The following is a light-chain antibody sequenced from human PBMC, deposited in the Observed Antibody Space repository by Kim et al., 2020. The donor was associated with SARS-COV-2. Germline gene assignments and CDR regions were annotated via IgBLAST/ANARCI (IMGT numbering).Light chain of an antibody. J-gene: IGKJ4*01. CDR1: QTINSD. CDR2: GAS. CDR3: QQYKDWPLT. Sequence: EIVMTQSPATLSVSPGERATLSCRASQTINSDLAWYQRRPGQSPRLLISGASTRATGIPARFSGSGFGTDFTLIISSLQPEDFAVYYCQQYKDWPLTFGGGTKVDIK. V-gene: IGKV3-15*01.